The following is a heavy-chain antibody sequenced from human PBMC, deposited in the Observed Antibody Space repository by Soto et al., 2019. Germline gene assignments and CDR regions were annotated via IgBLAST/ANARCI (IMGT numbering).Heavy chain of an antibody. J-gene: IGHJ4*02. CDR2: IYYSGST. D-gene: IGHD3-3*02. CDR3: ARHVRSITPYYFDY. CDR1: GGNISSSSYY. Sequence: SETLSLTSTVSGGNISSSSYYWGWIRQPPGKGLEWIGSIYYSGSTYYNPSLKSRVTISVDTSKNQFSLKLSSVTAADTAVYYCARHVRSITPYYFDYWGQGTLVTVSS. V-gene: IGHV4-39*01.